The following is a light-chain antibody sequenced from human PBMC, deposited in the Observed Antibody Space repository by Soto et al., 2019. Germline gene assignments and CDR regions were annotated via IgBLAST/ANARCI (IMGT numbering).Light chain of an antibody. V-gene: IGKV1-5*03. CDR3: QQYNSYSWT. Sequence: DIPMTQSLSTLSASVRDRVTITCRASQNINSRLAWYQKKPGKAPNLLIYEASSLESGVPSRFGGSGSGTEFTLTISSLQPDDFATYYCQQYNSYSWTFGQGTKVDIK. J-gene: IGKJ1*01. CDR1: QNINSR. CDR2: EAS.